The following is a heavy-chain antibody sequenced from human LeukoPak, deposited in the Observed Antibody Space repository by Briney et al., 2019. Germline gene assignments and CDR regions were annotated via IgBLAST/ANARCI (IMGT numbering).Heavy chain of an antibody. J-gene: IGHJ6*02. D-gene: IGHD3-10*01. CDR1: GFTFTNYA. Sequence: GRSLRLSCAASGFTFTNYAIHWVRQAPGKGLEWEAAISYDGSNKYYGDPVRGRFTISRDNSKNTLYLQMNSLRAEDTAVYYCAKSVSGSYVNGMDVWGQGTTVIVSS. CDR3: AKSVSGSYVNGMDV. CDR2: ISYDGSNK. V-gene: IGHV3-30*18.